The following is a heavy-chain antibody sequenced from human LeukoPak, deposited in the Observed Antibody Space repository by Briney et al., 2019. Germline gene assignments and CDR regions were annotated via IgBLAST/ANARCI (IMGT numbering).Heavy chain of an antibody. V-gene: IGHV1-46*01. J-gene: IGHJ4*02. Sequence: ASVKVSCKASGYTFTSYYIHWVRQAPGQGLEWMGIINPSGGSTSYAQKFQGRVTMTRDMSTSTVYMELSSLRSEDTAVYYCARDQGADWVDYWGQGTLVTVSS. CDR1: GYTFTSYY. CDR2: INPSGGST. CDR3: ARDQGADWVDY. D-gene: IGHD2-21*01.